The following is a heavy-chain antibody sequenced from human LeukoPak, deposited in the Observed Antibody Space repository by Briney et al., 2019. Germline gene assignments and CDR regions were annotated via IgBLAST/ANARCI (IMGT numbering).Heavy chain of an antibody. CDR2: INPSGSST. V-gene: IGHV1-46*01. D-gene: IGHD1-26*01. J-gene: IGHJ4*02. CDR1: GYTFTSYY. CDR3: ARVSSGRYVLYFDY. Sequence: ASVKVSCKASGYTFTSYYMHWVRQAPGQGLEWMGIINPSGSSTSYAQKFQGRVTMTRDMSTSTVYMALSSLRSEDTAVYYCARVSSGRYVLYFDYWGQGTLVTVSS.